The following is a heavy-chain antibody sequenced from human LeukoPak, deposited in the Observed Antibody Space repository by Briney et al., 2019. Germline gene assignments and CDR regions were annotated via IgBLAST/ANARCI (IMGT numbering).Heavy chain of an antibody. CDR1: GVSISSSNSY. CDR3: ARQTGSGLFILP. CDR2: IYYSGNT. D-gene: IGHD3/OR15-3a*01. J-gene: IGHJ4*02. V-gene: IGHV4-39*01. Sequence: SETLSLTCTVSGVSISSSNSYWGWIRQPPGKGLGWICSIYYSGNTYCNASLKSQVSISIDTYKNQLSLRLTSVTAADTAVYYCARQTGSGLFILPGGQGTLVTVSS.